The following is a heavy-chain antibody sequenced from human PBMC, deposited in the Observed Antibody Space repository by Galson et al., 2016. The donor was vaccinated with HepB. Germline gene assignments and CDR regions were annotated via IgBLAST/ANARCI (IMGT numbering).Heavy chain of an antibody. V-gene: IGHV2-5*02. D-gene: IGHD3-3*01. CDR1: GFSLDTSGLG. J-gene: IGHJ5*02. CDR3: AHTFTFFGVISWFGP. CDR2: IYWEGGK. Sequence: PALVKPTQTLTLTCTFSGFSLDTSGLGVTWIRQPPGKALEWLAVIYWEGGKHYSPSLESRLSVTKGTSENQVVLTLTNVDPGDTATYYCAHTFTFFGVISWFGPWGQGTLVTVSS.